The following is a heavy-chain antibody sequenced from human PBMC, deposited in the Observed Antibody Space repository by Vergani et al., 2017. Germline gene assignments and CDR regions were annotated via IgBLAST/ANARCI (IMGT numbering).Heavy chain of an antibody. CDR3: ARGGRGWYIDY. V-gene: IGHV3-7*01. D-gene: IGHD6-19*01. CDR1: GFTFSSYS. J-gene: IGHJ4*02. CDR2: IKQDGSEK. Sequence: EVQLVESGGGLVQPGGSLRLSCAASGFTFSSYSMNWVRQAPGKGLEWVANIKQDGSEKYYVDSVKGRFTISRDNAKNSLYLQMNSLRAEDTAVYYCARGGRGWYIDYWGQGTLVTVSS.